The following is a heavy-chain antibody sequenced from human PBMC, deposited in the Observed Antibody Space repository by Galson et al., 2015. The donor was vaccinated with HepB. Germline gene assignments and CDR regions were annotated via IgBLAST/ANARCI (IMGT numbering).Heavy chain of an antibody. Sequence: SLRLSCAASGFTFSSYGMHWVRQAPGKGLEWVAVIWYDGSNKYYADSVKGRFTISRDNSKNTLYLQMNSLRAEDTAVYYCARGGGARNYWEGFFGYWGQGTLVTVSS. D-gene: IGHD1-26*01. CDR1: GFTFSSYG. J-gene: IGHJ4*02. V-gene: IGHV3-33*01. CDR3: ARGGGARNYWEGFFGY. CDR2: IWYDGSNK.